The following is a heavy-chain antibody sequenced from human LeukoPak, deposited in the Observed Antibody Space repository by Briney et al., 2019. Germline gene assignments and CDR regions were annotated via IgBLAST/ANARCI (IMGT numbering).Heavy chain of an antibody. CDR3: GRGAPSTAAPGDIRF. J-gene: IGHJ4*02. D-gene: IGHD6-6*01. CDR1: GVTFNSYA. CDR2: LIPIFGKT. V-gene: IGHV1-69*13. Sequence: SVTVSCTASGVTFNSYAISWVRQAPGQGLEWMGGLIPIFGKTNYAQKFQGRVTFTADESTSTTYMELSSLRSEDTAVYYCGRGAPSTAAPGDIRFWGQGTLVTVSS.